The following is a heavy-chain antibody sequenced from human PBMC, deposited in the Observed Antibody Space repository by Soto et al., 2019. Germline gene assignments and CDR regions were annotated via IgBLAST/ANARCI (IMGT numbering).Heavy chain of an antibody. CDR3: ARDSYNWNY. CDR2: IYYSGST. D-gene: IGHD1-20*01. V-gene: IGHV4-59*01. CDR1: GGSISSYC. Sequence: SETLSLTCTVSGGSISSYCWSWIRQPPGKGLEWIGYIYYSGSTNYNPSLKSRVTISVDTSKNQFSLKLSSVTAADTAVYYCARDSYNWNYWGQGTLVTVSS. J-gene: IGHJ4*02.